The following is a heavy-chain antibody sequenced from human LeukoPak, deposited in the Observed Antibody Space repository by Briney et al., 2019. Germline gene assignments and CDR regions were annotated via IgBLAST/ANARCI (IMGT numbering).Heavy chain of an antibody. Sequence: GASVKVSCKASGGTFSSYAISWVRQAPGQGLEWMGGIIPIFGTANYAQKFQGRVTITTDESTSTAYMELSSLRSEDTAVYYCARASGLFPQQPDAFDIWGQGTMVTVSS. D-gene: IGHD2-21*01. J-gene: IGHJ3*02. CDR2: IIPIFGTA. V-gene: IGHV1-69*05. CDR1: GGTFSSYA. CDR3: ARASGLFPQQPDAFDI.